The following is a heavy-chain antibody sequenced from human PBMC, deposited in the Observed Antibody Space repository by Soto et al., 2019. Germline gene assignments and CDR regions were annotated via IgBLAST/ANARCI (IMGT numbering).Heavy chain of an antibody. Sequence: ASVKVSCKASGYTFTGYYLHWVRQAPGQGLEWMGWINPNSGGTNYAQKFQGRVTMTRDTSISTACMRLSRLRSDDTTVYYWARGGTGTTSYFDYWGQGNLVTVSS. CDR3: ARGGTGTTSYFDY. V-gene: IGHV1-2*02. J-gene: IGHJ4*02. D-gene: IGHD1-1*01. CDR2: INPNSGGT. CDR1: GYTFTGYY.